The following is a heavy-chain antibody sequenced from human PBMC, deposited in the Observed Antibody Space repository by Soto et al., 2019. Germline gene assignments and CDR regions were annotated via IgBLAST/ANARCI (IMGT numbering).Heavy chain of an antibody. Sequence: GGSLRLSCAASGFTFSSYSMNWVRQAPGKGLEWVSYISSSSSTIYYADSVKGRFTISRDNAKNSLYLQMNSLRDEDTAVYYCARDPEPKLRYFDHRRGMDVWGQGTTVTVSS. J-gene: IGHJ6*02. CDR2: ISSSSSTI. V-gene: IGHV3-48*02. D-gene: IGHD3-9*01. CDR1: GFTFSSYS. CDR3: ARDPEPKLRYFDHRRGMDV.